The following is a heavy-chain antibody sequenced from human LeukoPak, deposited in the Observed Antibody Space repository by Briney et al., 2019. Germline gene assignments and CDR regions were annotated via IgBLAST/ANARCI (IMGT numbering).Heavy chain of an antibody. CDR3: ARDPRTVRI. J-gene: IGHJ4*02. V-gene: IGHV3-7*01. Sequence: GGSLRLSCAASGFTFSNYWMSWVRQAPGKGLEWVANIKEDGSEKYYMDSVKGRFTISRDNAKNSLYLQMNSLRVEDTAVYYCARDPRTVRIWGQGTLVTVSS. D-gene: IGHD1-1*01. CDR2: IKEDGSEK. CDR1: GFTFSNYW.